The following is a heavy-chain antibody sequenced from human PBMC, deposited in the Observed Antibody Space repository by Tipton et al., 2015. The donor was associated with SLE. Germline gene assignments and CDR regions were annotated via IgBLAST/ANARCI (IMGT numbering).Heavy chain of an antibody. D-gene: IGHD3-16*01. CDR1: GGSIGNNQ. CDR2: VYNSGTS. CDR3: ARTDGGGATFFDQ. Sequence: TLSLTCTVSGGSIGNNQWSWIRQPAGRGLEWIGRVYNSGTSRYNPSLKSRVVVAMDASKNQVSLKLRSVTAADTAVYYCARTDGGGATFFDQWGQGTLVTVSS. J-gene: IGHJ4*02. V-gene: IGHV4-4*07.